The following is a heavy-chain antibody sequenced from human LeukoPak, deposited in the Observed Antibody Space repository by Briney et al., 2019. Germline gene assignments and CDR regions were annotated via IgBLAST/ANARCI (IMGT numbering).Heavy chain of an antibody. CDR1: GGTFSSYA. CDR3: ARVGYSSSHQYDYYYYYMDV. V-gene: IGHV1-69*05. D-gene: IGHD6-13*01. Sequence: EASVKVSCKASGGTFSSYAISWVRQAPGQGLEWMGEIIPIFDTANYAQKFQGRVTITTDESTSTAYMELSSLRSEDTAVYYCARVGYSSSHQYDYYYYYMDVWGKGTTVTVSS. CDR2: IIPIFDTA. J-gene: IGHJ6*03.